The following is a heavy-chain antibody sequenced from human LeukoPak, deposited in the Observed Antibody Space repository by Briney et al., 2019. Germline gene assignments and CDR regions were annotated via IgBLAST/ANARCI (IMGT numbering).Heavy chain of an antibody. CDR2: IYTSGST. Sequence: KPSQTPSLTCTVSGRSISSYYWSSIRHPAGKGLEWIGRIYTSGSTNYNPSLTSRVTMSVDTSKNQFSPKLSSVTAADTAVYYCAKQPKWELRPYFDYWGQGTLVTVSS. D-gene: IGHD1-26*01. V-gene: IGHV4-4*07. J-gene: IGHJ4*02. CDR3: AKQPKWELRPYFDY. CDR1: GRSISSYY.